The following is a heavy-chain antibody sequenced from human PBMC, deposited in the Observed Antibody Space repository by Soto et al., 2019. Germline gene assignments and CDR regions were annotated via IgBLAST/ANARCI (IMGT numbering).Heavy chain of an antibody. V-gene: IGHV4-59*08. Sequence: SETLSLTCTVSCGSISSYYWSWIRQPPGKGVEWIGYIYYSGSTNYNPSLKSRVTISVDTSKNQFSLKLSSVTAADTAVYYCARHYGGYGSGGSCEQIAFDIWGQGTMVTV. J-gene: IGHJ3*02. CDR3: ARHYGGYGSGGSCEQIAFDI. D-gene: IGHD2-15*01. CDR1: CGSISSYY. CDR2: IYYSGST.